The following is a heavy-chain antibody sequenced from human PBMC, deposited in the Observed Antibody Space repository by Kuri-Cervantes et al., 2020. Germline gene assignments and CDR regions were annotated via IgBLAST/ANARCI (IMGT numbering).Heavy chain of an antibody. Sequence: LPLTCAASGLTFSNAWMSWVRQAPGKGLEWVGRIKSKTDGGTTDYAAPVKGRFTISRDDSKNTLYLQMNSLKTEDTAVYYCTTAGIAARYFDYWGQGTLVTVSS. CDR1: GLTFSNAW. CDR2: IKSKTDGGTT. D-gene: IGHD6-6*01. V-gene: IGHV3-15*01. CDR3: TTAGIAARYFDY. J-gene: IGHJ4*02.